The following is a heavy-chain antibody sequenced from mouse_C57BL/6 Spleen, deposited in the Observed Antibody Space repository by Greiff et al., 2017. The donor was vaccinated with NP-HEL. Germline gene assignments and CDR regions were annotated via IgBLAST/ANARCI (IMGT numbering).Heavy chain of an antibody. Sequence: VQGVESGPGLVQPSQSLSITCTVSGFSLTSYGVHWVRQSPGKGLEWLGVIWSGGSTDYNAAFISRLSISKDNSKSQVFFKMNSLQADDTAIYYCASYDGYYAYYAMDYWGQGTSVTVSS. CDR2: IWSGGST. D-gene: IGHD2-3*01. CDR1: GFSLTSYG. CDR3: ASYDGYYAYYAMDY. J-gene: IGHJ4*01. V-gene: IGHV2-2*01.